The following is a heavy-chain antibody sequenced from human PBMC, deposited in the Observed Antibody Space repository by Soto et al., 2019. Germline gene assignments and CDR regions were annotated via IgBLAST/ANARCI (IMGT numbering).Heavy chain of an antibody. CDR2: IYHSGST. Sequence: SETLSLTCAVSGGSISSGGYSWSWIRQPPGKGLEWIGYIYHSGSTYYNPSLKSRVTISVDRSKNQFSLKLSSVTAADTAVYYCASSSIAARRVSKGAMIDYWGQGTLVTVSS. CDR3: ASSSIAARRVSKGAMIDY. V-gene: IGHV4-30-2*01. D-gene: IGHD6-6*01. J-gene: IGHJ4*02. CDR1: GGSISSGGYS.